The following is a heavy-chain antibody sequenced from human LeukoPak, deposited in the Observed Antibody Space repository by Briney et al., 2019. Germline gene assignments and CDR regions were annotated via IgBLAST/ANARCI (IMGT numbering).Heavy chain of an antibody. D-gene: IGHD3-22*01. CDR2: FDPEDGAT. J-gene: IGHJ4*02. V-gene: IGHV1-24*01. CDR1: GYTLTELS. Sequence: ASVKVSCKVSGYTLTELSMHWVRQAPGKGLEWMGGFDPEDGATIYAQKFQGRVTMTEDTSTDTAYMELSSLRSEDTAVYYCATDKKGHYYDSSGSWSLDYWGQGTLVTVSS. CDR3: ATDKKGHYYDSSGSWSLDY.